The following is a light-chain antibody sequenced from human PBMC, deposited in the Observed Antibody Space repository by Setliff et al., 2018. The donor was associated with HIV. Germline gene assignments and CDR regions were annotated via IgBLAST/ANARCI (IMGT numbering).Light chain of an antibody. CDR3: SSYAITNTLP. Sequence: QSALTQPASVSGSPGQSITISCTGTSCDVGGYSYVSWYQQHPGKAPKLIIYEVRNRPSGVSNRFSGSKSGNTASLTISGLQAEDEADYYCSSYAITNTLPFGTGTKVTVL. V-gene: IGLV2-14*01. CDR1: SCDVGGYSY. J-gene: IGLJ1*01. CDR2: EVR.